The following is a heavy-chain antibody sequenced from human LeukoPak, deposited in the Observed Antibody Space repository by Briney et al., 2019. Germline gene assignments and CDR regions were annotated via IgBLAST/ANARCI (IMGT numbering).Heavy chain of an antibody. J-gene: IGHJ6*02. CDR1: GCTFSSYA. V-gene: IGHV1-69*04. Sequence: SVKVSCKASGCTFSSYAISWVRQAPGQGLEWMGRIIPIFGIANYAQKFQGRVTITADKSTSTAYMELSSLRSEDTAVYYCARNGNLAAGTNYYYYYGMDVWSQGTTVTVSS. D-gene: IGHD6-13*01. CDR3: ARNGNLAAGTNYYYYYGMDV. CDR2: IIPIFGIA.